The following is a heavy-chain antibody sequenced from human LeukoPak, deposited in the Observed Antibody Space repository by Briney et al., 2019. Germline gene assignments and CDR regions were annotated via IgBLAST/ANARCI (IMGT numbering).Heavy chain of an antibody. V-gene: IGHV3-23*01. CDR2: ISGSGGST. Sequence: GGSLRLSCAASEFTFSTYAMSWVRQAPGKGLEWVSAISGSGGSTYYADSVKGRFTISRDNSKNTLYLQMNSLRAEDTAVYYCAKGFLPTYCSGGSCYSPRHWGQGTLVTVSS. CDR1: EFTFSTYA. J-gene: IGHJ4*02. D-gene: IGHD2-15*01. CDR3: AKGFLPTYCSGGSCYSPRH.